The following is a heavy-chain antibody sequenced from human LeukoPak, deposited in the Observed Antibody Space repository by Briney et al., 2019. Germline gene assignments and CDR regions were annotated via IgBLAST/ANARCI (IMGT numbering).Heavy chain of an antibody. V-gene: IGHV1-2*02. D-gene: IGHD3-22*01. CDR3: ARAYYTYYYDTSGYYLDY. CDR2: INPNSGGT. CDR1: GYTFTGYY. Sequence: ASVKASCKASGYTFTGYYMQWVRQAPAQGLEWMGWINPNSGGTNYAQKFQGRVTITRDTSISTAYMELSRLRTDDTAVYYCARAYYTYYYDTSGYYLDYWGQGTLVTVSS. J-gene: IGHJ4*02.